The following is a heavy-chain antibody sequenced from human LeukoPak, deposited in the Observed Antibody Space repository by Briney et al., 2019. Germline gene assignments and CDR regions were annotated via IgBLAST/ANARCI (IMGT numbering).Heavy chain of an antibody. J-gene: IGHJ5*02. CDR2: ISSSSSYI. D-gene: IGHD4-11*01. CDR3: ARDTVFDP. Sequence: PGGSLRLSCVASGFTFSGFAMIWVRQAPGKGLQWVSAISSSSSYIYYADSVKGRFTISRDNAKNSLYLQMNSLRAEDTAVYYCARDTVFDPWGQGTLVTVSS. V-gene: IGHV3-21*01. CDR1: GFTFSGFA.